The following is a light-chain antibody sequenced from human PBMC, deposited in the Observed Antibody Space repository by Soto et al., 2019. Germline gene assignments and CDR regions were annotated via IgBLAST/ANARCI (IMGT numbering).Light chain of an antibody. CDR1: QDIRDD. J-gene: IGKJ1*01. Sequence: AIRMAQSPSSLSASVGDRVTITCRASQDIRDDLGWYQQKPGKTPKLLIYDASTLESGVPSRFSGSRSGTEFTLTISSLQPEDFGTYYCLQDYNFPQTFGQGTKVKIK. CDR2: DAS. CDR3: LQDYNFPQT. V-gene: IGKV1-6*01.